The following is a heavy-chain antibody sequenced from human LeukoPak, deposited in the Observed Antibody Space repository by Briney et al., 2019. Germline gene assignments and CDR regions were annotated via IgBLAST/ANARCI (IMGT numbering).Heavy chain of an antibody. Sequence: PSETLSLTCTVSGGSISSSYWSWIRQPPGKGLEWIGYRYYSGSTNYNPSLQSRVTISLDTSKNQFSLKLSSVTAADTAVYYCAREYCGSSSCYFDYWGQETLVTVSS. V-gene: IGHV4-59*01. J-gene: IGHJ4*02. CDR3: AREYCGSSSCYFDY. CDR1: GGSISSSY. D-gene: IGHD2-2*01. CDR2: RYYSGST.